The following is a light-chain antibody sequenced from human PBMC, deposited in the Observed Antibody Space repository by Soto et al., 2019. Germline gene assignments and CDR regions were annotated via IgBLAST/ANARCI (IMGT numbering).Light chain of an antibody. CDR1: QSVSSY. Sequence: EIVLTQSPATLSLSPGERATLSCRASQSVSSYLAWYQQKPGQAPRLLIYDASNRATGIPARFSGSGSGTDFTLTISRLEPEDFAVYYCQQYGFSPRTFGQGSKADIK. V-gene: IGKV3-11*01. CDR3: QQYGFSPRT. CDR2: DAS. J-gene: IGKJ1*01.